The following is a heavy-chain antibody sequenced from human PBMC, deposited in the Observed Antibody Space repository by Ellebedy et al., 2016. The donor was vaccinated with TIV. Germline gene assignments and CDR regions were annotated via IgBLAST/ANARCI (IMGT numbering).Heavy chain of an antibody. CDR2: ITISGTYR. D-gene: IGHD5-24*01. CDR3: ARGANRDGYN. J-gene: IGHJ4*02. CDR1: GFTFRSYN. Sequence: GESLKIPCAASGFTFRSYNMNWVRQAPGKGLEWVSSITISGTYRYYADSVHGRFTISRDNAKNSLYLQMSSLRVEDTAVYYSARGANRDGYNWGQGTLVTVSS. V-gene: IGHV3-21*01.